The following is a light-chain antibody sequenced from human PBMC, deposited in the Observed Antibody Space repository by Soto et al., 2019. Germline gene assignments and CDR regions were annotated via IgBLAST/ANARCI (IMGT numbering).Light chain of an antibody. J-gene: IGLJ1*01. V-gene: IGLV1-51*01. CDR1: GSDIGAGYD. Sequence: QSVLTQPPSVSEAPGQRVTISCTGTGSDIGAGYDVHWYQQLPGAAPKLLIYDDNKRPSGIPDRFSGSKSGTSATLGITGFQTGDEADYYCGSWDSSLSAYVFGTGTKLTVL. CDR3: GSWDSSLSAYV. CDR2: DDN.